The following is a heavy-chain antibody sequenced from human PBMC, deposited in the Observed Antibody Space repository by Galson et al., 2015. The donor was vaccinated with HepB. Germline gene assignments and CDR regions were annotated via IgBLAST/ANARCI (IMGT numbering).Heavy chain of an antibody. D-gene: IGHD5-24*01. V-gene: IGHV3-33*01. CDR2: IWYDGSNK. CDR3: ARDSHAISPEYYFDY. Sequence: SLRLSCAASGFTFSSYGMHWVRQAPGKGLEWVAVIWYDGSNKYYADSVKGRFTISRDNSKNTLYLQMNSLRAEDTAVYYCARDSHAISPEYYFDYWGQGTLVTVSS. CDR1: GFTFSSYG. J-gene: IGHJ4*02.